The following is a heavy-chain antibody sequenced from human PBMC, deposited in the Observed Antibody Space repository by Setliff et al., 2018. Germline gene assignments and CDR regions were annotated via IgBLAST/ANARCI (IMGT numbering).Heavy chain of an antibody. D-gene: IGHD2-2*02. CDR3: ARSSAPIKRDYMDV. J-gene: IGHJ6*03. V-gene: IGHV3-21*05. CDR2: VSSSSIYM. Sequence: GGSLRLSCTASGFTFGDYAMSWVRQAPGKGLEWISYVSSSSIYMFYADSVKGRFTISRDNSKNTLYLQMNSLRADDAAVYYCARSSAPIKRDYMDVWGKGTTVTVSS. CDR1: GFTFGDYA.